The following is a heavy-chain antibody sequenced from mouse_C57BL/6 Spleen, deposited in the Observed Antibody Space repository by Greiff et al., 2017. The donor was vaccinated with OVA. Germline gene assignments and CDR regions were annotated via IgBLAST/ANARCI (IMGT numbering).Heavy chain of an antibody. CDR3: ARRSKLGQVYWYFDV. Sequence: VKLVESGAELVKPGASVKMSCKASGYTFTTYPIEWMKQNHGKSLEWIGNFHPYNDDTKYNEKFKGKATLTVEKSSSTVYLELSRLTSDDSAVYYCARRSKLGQVYWYFDVWGTGTTVTVSS. V-gene: IGHV1-47*01. J-gene: IGHJ1*03. CDR1: GYTFTTYP. CDR2: FHPYNDDT. D-gene: IGHD4-1*01.